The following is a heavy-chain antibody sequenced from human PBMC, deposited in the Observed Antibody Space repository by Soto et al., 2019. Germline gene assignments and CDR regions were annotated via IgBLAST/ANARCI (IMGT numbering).Heavy chain of an antibody. CDR1: GFIFIDYA. D-gene: IGHD3-22*01. CDR2: ISGSGVSI. V-gene: IGHV3-23*01. J-gene: IGHJ5*02. Sequence: GSLILSCAASGFIFIDYAMAWVRQARGKGLEWVSVISGSGVSIYYTDSVRGRFTISRDNSKNTLYLQMHSLRPEDTAVYFCVKRPDSSDRGGYPAWGQGIPVTVYS. CDR3: VKRPDSSDRGGYPA.